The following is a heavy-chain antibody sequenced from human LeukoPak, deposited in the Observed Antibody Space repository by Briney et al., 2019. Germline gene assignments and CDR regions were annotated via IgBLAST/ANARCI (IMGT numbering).Heavy chain of an antibody. CDR1: GLTVSSNY. CDR3: AKVRTYGGKLFDF. CDR2: IYSGGST. V-gene: IGHV3-53*01. D-gene: IGHD4-23*01. Sequence: PGGSLRLSCAASGLTVSSNYMSWVRQAPGKGLEWVSVIYSGGSTYYADSVKGRFTISRDNSKNTLYLQMNSLRAEDTAVYYCAKVRTYGGKLFDFWGQGTLVTVSS. J-gene: IGHJ4*02.